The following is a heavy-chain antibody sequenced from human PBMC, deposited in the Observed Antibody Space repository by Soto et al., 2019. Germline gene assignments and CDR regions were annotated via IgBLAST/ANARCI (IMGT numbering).Heavy chain of an antibody. J-gene: IGHJ4*02. D-gene: IGHD1-26*01. CDR3: ARGPPTKSGSYEFDY. V-gene: IGHV1-2*04. Sequence: ASVKVSCKASGYTFTGYYMHWVRQAPGQGLEWMGWINPNSGATNYAQKFQGWVTMTRDTSISTAYMELSRLRSDDTAVYYCARGPPTKSGSYEFDYWGQGTLVTVSS. CDR2: INPNSGAT. CDR1: GYTFTGYY.